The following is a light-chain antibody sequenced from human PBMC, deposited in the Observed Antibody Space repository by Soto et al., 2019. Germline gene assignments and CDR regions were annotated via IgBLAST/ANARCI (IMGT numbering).Light chain of an antibody. CDR1: SSNIGAGFD. CDR3: QSYDSSLSGSNWV. V-gene: IGLV1-40*01. Sequence: QSVLTQPPSVSVAPGQRVTISCTGSSSNIGAGFDVHWYQQLPGTAPKLLIYGNINRPSGVPDRFSGSKSGTSASLAITGLQAEDEADYYCQSYDSSLSGSNWVFGGGTQLTVL. CDR2: GNI. J-gene: IGLJ3*02.